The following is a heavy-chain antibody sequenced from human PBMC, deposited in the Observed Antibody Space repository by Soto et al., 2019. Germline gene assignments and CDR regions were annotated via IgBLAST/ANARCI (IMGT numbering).Heavy chain of an antibody. D-gene: IGHD1-26*01. Sequence: QVKLVQSGAEVKQPGASVKVSCKASGYTFTGFHIHWVRQAPGQGLEWMGWINPNGGGRNYAQKFKGWVTMTSDTSISTAYMELSSLKSDDTAVYYCARGSVGPTTDFDYWGQGTLVTVSS. J-gene: IGHJ4*02. CDR1: GYTFTGFH. CDR3: ARGSVGPTTDFDY. V-gene: IGHV1-2*04. CDR2: INPNGGGR.